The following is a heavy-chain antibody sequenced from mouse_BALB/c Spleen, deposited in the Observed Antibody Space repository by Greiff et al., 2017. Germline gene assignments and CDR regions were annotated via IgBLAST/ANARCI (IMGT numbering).Heavy chain of an antibody. V-gene: IGHV1-54*01. CDR3: ARGDYGNPFDY. Sequence: QVQLQQSGAELVRPGTSVKVSCKASGYAFTNYLIEWVKQRPGQGLEWIGVINPGSGGTNYNEKLKGKATLTADKSSSPAYMQLSSLTSDDSSVYFCARGDYGNPFDYWGEGTTLTGSS. J-gene: IGHJ2*01. CDR1: GYAFTNYL. D-gene: IGHD2-1*01. CDR2: INPGSGGT.